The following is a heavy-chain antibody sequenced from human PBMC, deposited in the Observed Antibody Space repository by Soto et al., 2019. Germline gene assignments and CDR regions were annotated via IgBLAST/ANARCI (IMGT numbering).Heavy chain of an antibody. D-gene: IGHD1-26*01. V-gene: IGHV3-30*03. J-gene: IGHJ4*02. CDR1: GFTFSSYG. Sequence: QVQLVESGGGVVQPGRSLRLSCAASGFTFSSYGMHWVRQAPGKGLEWVAVISYDGSNKYYADSVKGRFTTSRDNSKNTLYLKMNSLRAEDTAVYYCATSGGSYRPLSSDWGQGTLVTVSS. CDR3: ATSGGSYRPLSSD. CDR2: ISYDGSNK.